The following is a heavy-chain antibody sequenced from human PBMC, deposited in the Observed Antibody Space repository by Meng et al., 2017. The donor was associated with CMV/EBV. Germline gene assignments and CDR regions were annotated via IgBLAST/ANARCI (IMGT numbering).Heavy chain of an antibody. D-gene: IGHD3-3*01. CDR3: ARAADLEWLLLSFDY. CDR1: GFTFSSYS. Sequence: GESLKISCAASGFTFSSYSMNWVRQAPGKGLEWVSSFSSSSSYIYYADSVKGRFPISRDNAKNSLYLQMKSLRAEDTAVYYCARAADLEWLLLSFDYWGQGTLVTVSS. J-gene: IGHJ4*02. V-gene: IGHV3-21*01. CDR2: FSSSSSYI.